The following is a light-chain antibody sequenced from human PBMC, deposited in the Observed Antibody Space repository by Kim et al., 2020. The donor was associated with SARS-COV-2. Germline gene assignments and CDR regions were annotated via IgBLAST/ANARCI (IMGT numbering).Light chain of an antibody. J-gene: IGKJ4*01. CDR2: EAS. CDR3: QQRSNWPLT. V-gene: IGKV3-11*01. Sequence: PGERATLSCRASQSVSRSFAWYQQKPGQSPRLLIYEASKRATGIPARFSGSGSGTDFTLTISSLEPEDFAVYYCQQRSNWPLTFGGGTKVDIK. CDR1: QSVSRS.